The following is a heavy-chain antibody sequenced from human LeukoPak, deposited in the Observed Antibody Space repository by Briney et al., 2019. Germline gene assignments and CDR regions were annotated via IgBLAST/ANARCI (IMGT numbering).Heavy chain of an antibody. CDR2: ISGSGGGT. CDR3: AKTTTGYSSGRYPGWPVDY. Sequence: GGSLRLSCAASGFTFSSYAVSWVRQAPGKGLEWVSAISGSGGGTYYADSVKGRFTISRDNSKDTLYLQMNSLSTEDTAVYYCAKTTTGYSSGRYPGWPVDYWGQGTLVTVSS. V-gene: IGHV3-23*01. CDR1: GFTFSSYA. J-gene: IGHJ4*02. D-gene: IGHD6-19*01.